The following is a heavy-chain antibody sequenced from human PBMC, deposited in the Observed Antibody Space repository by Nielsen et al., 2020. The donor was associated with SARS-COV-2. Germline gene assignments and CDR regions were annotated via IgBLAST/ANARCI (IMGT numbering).Heavy chain of an antibody. CDR1: GYTFTSYG. CDR2: ISAYNGNT. D-gene: IGHD4-17*01. J-gene: IGHJ6*02. V-gene: IGHV1-18*04. CDR3: ARDDTVTMYYYSYYGMDV. Sequence: ASVKVSCKASGYTFTSYGISWVRQAPGQGLEWMGWISAYNGNTNYAQKLQGRVTMTRDTSTRTVYMELRSLRSEDTAVYYCARDDTVTMYYYSYYGMDVWGQGTTVTVSS.